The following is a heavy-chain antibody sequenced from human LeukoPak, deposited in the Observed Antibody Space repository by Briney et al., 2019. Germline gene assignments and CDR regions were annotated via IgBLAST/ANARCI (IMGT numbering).Heavy chain of an antibody. Sequence: PGGSLRLSCAASGFSFSSYAMSWVRQAPGKGLEWVSANSGSGGSAYYADSVKGRFTISRDNSKNTLYLQMNSLRAEDTAVYYCAKVGDWNDAYYFDYWGQGTLVTASS. J-gene: IGHJ4*02. CDR3: AKVGDWNDAYYFDY. CDR1: GFSFSSYA. V-gene: IGHV3-23*01. CDR2: NSGSGGSA. D-gene: IGHD1-1*01.